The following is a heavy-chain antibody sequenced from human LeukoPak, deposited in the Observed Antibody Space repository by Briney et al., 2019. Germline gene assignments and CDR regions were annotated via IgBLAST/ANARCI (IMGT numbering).Heavy chain of an antibody. CDR3: TRANGYGLIDY. V-gene: IGHV4-4*02. CDR2: FSHSGSS. J-gene: IGHJ4*02. D-gene: IGHD3-10*01. Sequence: SETLSLTCAVSGGSISNNNWWSWVRQSPEKGLEWIGEFSHSGSSKYSPSLKSRVTISGDKSKNQFSLKMTSVTAADTAMYYCTRANGYGLIDYWGQGTLVTVSS. CDR1: GGSISNNNW.